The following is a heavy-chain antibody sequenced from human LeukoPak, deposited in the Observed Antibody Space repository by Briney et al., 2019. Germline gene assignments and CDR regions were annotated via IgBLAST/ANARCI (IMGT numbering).Heavy chain of an antibody. Sequence: GGSLRLSCAASGFTFSSYAINWVRQAPGTGLEWVFAISGSGDSTFYADSVKGRFTISRDNSKNTLYLQMNSLRAEDTAVYYCAKTPHGYSSGWNYFDYWGQGTLVTVSS. V-gene: IGHV3-23*01. CDR1: GFTFSSYA. J-gene: IGHJ4*02. CDR2: ISGSGDST. D-gene: IGHD6-19*01. CDR3: AKTPHGYSSGWNYFDY.